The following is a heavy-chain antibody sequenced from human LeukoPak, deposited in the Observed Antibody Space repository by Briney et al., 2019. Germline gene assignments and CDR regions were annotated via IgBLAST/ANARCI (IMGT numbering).Heavy chain of an antibody. J-gene: IGHJ4*02. D-gene: IGHD3-3*01. CDR2: ISSSGRT. V-gene: IGHV4-39*07. CDR3: ARVTYYDFWSGYYHKF. CDR1: GGSIRSSNYY. Sequence: SETLSLTCTVSGGSIRSSNYYWGWIRQPPGKGLEWTGSISSSGRTYYNPSLKSRVTISVDTSKNQFSLKLTSVTAADTAVYYCARVTYYDFWSGYYHKFWGQGTLVTVSS.